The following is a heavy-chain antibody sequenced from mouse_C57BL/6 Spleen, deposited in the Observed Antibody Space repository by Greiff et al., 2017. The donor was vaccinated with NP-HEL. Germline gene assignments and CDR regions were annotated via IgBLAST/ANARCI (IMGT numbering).Heavy chain of an antibody. Sequence: VQLQQSGPELVKPGASVKIPCKASGYTFTDYNMDWVKQSHGKSLEWIGDINPNNGGTIYNQKFKGKATLTVDKSSSTAYMELRSLTSEDTAVYYCARSGYDYDVEYFDYWGQGTTLTVSS. CDR2: INPNNGGT. D-gene: IGHD2-4*01. V-gene: IGHV1-18*01. CDR3: ARSGYDYDVEYFDY. CDR1: GYTFTDYN. J-gene: IGHJ2*01.